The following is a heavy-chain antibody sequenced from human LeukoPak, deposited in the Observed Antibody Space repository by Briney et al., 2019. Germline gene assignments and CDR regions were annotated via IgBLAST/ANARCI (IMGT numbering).Heavy chain of an antibody. D-gene: IGHD4-17*01. Sequence: PSETLSLTCTVSGGSISSYYWSWIRQPPGKGLEWIGYIYYSGSTNYNPSLKSRVTISVDTSKNQFSLKLSSVTAADTAVYYCARHSRRGYGDYVGGFDPWGQGTLVTVSS. CDR2: IYYSGST. CDR1: GGSISSYY. J-gene: IGHJ5*02. CDR3: ARHSRRGYGDYVGGFDP. V-gene: IGHV4-59*01.